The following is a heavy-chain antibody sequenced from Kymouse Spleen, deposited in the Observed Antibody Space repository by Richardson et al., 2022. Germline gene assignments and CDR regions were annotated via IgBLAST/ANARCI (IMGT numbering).Heavy chain of an antibody. J-gene: IGHJ6*02. CDR3: EAYYYGSGSYYNLGLRYGR. CDR2: IYSCGST. D-gene: IGHD3-10*01. Sequence: EVQLVESGGGLIQPGGSLRLSCAASGFTVSSNYMSWVRQAPGKGLEWVSVIYSCGSTYYADSVKGRFTISRDNSKNTLYLQMNSLRAEDTAVYYCEAYYYGSGSYYNLGLRYGRLGPRDHGHRLL. CDR1: GFTVSSNY. V-gene: IGHV3-66*03.